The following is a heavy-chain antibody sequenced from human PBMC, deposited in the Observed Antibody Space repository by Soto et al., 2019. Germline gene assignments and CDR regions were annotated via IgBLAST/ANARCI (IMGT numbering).Heavy chain of an antibody. CDR2: ISGSGVAS. CDR3: AKDARYCSGGSCYPEAFDI. Sequence: GGSLRLSCAASGFTVSAYAMNWVRQAPGKGLEWVSSISGSGVASYYADSVKDRFTISRDNSKHTVSLQMNSLRAEDTAIYYCAKDARYCSGGSCYPEAFDIWGRGTLVTVSS. J-gene: IGHJ3*02. D-gene: IGHD2-15*01. V-gene: IGHV3-23*01. CDR1: GFTVSAYA.